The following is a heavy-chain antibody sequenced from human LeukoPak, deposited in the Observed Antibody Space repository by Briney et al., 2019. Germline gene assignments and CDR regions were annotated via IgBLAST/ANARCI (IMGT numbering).Heavy chain of an antibody. CDR3: ARDLSLYSSGWYQGY. CDR2: IKQDGSEK. D-gene: IGHD6-19*01. Sequence: GGSLRLSCAASGFTFSSYGMSWVRQAPGKGLEWVANIKQDGSEKYYVDSVKGRFTISRDNAKNSLYLQMNSLRAEDTAVYYCARDLSLYSSGWYQGYWGQGTLVTVSS. CDR1: GFTFSSYG. V-gene: IGHV3-7*01. J-gene: IGHJ4*02.